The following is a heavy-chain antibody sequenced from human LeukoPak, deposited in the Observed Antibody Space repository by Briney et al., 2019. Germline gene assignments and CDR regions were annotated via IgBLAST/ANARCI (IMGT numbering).Heavy chain of an antibody. V-gene: IGHV4-30-4*01. J-gene: IGHJ4*02. CDR3: ASRTYYYGSGNRTFDY. D-gene: IGHD3-10*01. CDR1: GGSISSGDYY. CDR2: IYYSGST. Sequence: PSETLSLTCTVSGGSISSGDYYWSWIRQPPGQGLEWIGYIYYSGSTYYNPSLKSRVTISVDTSKNQFSLKLSSVTAADTAVYYCASRTYYYGSGNRTFDYWGQGTLVTVSS.